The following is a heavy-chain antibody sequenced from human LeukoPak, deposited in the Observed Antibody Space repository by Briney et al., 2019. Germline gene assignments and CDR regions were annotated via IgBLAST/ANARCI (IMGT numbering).Heavy chain of an antibody. D-gene: IGHD3-22*01. V-gene: IGHV3-21*01. J-gene: IGHJ4*02. CDR2: ITTSSIYI. CDR3: ARDFHRRLYDSSAYHPY. Sequence: GGSLRLSCAASGFTFSSYYMSWVRQAPGKGLEWVSSITTSSIYIYYGDSVKGRFTISRDNAKNSLYLQMNSLRAEDTAVYYCARDFHRRLYDSSAYHPYWGQGTLVTVSS. CDR1: GFTFSSYY.